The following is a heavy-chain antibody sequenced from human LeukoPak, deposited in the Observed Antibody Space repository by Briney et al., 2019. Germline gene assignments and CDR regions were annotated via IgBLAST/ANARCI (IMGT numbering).Heavy chain of an antibody. J-gene: IGHJ4*02. CDR2: ISGSGGTT. CDR3: AKHGIVGAKAFDY. D-gene: IGHD1-26*01. CDR1: GFTFSSYA. V-gene: IGHV3-23*01. Sequence: PGGSLRLSCAASGFTFSSYAMSWVRQAPGKGLEWVSAISGSGGTTYYADSVKGRFTVSRDNSKKTLYLQMNSLSAEDTALYYCAKHGIVGAKAFDYWGQGTLVTVSS.